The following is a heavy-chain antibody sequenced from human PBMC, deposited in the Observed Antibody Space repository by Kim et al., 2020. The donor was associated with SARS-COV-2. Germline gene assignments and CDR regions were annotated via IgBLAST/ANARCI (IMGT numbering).Heavy chain of an antibody. CDR2: IYYSGST. V-gene: IGHV4-59*01. D-gene: IGHD3-10*01. Sequence: SETLSLTCTVSGGSISSYYWSWIRQPPGKGLEWIGYIYYSGSTNYNPSLKSRVTISVDTSKNQFSLKLSSVTAADTAVYYCARGLRITMVRGVIPYFDY. CDR1: GGSISSYY. J-gene: IGHJ4*01. CDR3: ARGLRITMVRGVIPYFDY.